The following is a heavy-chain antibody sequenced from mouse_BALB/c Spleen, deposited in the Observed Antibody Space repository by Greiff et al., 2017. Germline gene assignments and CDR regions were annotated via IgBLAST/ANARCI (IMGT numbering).Heavy chain of an antibody. V-gene: IGHV1-9*01. CDR2: ILPGSGRT. CDR3: ARWAYGDYSWFAY. J-gene: IGHJ3*01. D-gene: IGHD2-13*01. Sequence: QVQLQQSGAELMKPGASVKISCKATGYTFSSYWIEWVKQRPGHGLEWIGEILPGSGRTNYNEKFKGKATFTADTSSNTAYMQLSSLTSEDSAVYYCARWAYGDYSWFAYWGQGTLVTVSA. CDR1: GYTFSSYW.